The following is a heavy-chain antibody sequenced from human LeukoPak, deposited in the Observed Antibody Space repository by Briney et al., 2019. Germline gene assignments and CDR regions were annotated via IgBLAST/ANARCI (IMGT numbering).Heavy chain of an antibody. Sequence: PGRSLRLSCAASGFIFGNYAIHWVRQAPGKGPEWVAIISDDGSDKYYADSLKGRFTVSRDNSKNTLDLQMNSLRAEDTAVYYCAKPGRYCSATKCYTYFDSWGQGILVTVSS. CDR2: ISDDGSDK. D-gene: IGHD2-2*02. V-gene: IGHV3-30*07. J-gene: IGHJ4*02. CDR1: GFIFGNYA. CDR3: AKPGRYCSATKCYTYFDS.